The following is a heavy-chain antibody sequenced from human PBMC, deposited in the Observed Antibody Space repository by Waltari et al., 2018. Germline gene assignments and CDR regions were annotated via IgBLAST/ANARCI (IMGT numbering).Heavy chain of an antibody. CDR2: IIPIFGTA. CDR3: AILAVAGTSVRNY. V-gene: IGHV1-69*01. CDR1: GYTFTGYY. Sequence: QVQLVQSGAEVKKPGASVKVSCKASGYTFTGYYMHWVRQAPGQGLEWMGGIIPIFGTANYAQKFQGRVTITADESTSTAYMELSSLRSEDTAVYYCAILAVAGTSVRNYWGQGTTVTVSS. J-gene: IGHJ6*02. D-gene: IGHD6-19*01.